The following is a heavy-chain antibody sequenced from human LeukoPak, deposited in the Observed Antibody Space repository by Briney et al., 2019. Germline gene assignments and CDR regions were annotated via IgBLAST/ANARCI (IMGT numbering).Heavy chain of an antibody. CDR3: ARDPYGATPGGFDY. CDR1: GFTFNNYE. V-gene: IGHV3-48*03. J-gene: IGHJ4*02. Sequence: GGSLRLSCAAFGFTFNNYEMNWVRQAPGKALEWVSYISSSGSTTYYADSVKGRFTISRDNTKNLLFLQMNSLRAEDTAIYFCARDPYGATPGGFDYWGQGSLVTVSS. D-gene: IGHD4-17*01. CDR2: ISSSGSTT.